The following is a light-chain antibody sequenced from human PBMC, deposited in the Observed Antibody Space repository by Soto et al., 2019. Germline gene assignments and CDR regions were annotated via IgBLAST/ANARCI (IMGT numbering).Light chain of an antibody. CDR3: CSYAGSSLVV. CDR1: SSDVGSYNL. CDR2: EGS. V-gene: IGLV2-23*01. Sequence: QSALTQPAFVSGSPGQSITISCTGTSSDVGSYNLVSWYQQHPGKAPKLMIYEGSKRPSGVSNRFSGSKSGNTASLTISGLQAEDEADYYCCSYAGSSLVVFGGGTKVTVL. J-gene: IGLJ2*01.